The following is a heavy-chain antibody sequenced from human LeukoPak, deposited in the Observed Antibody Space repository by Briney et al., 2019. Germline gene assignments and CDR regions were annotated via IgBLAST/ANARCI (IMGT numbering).Heavy chain of an antibody. CDR2: ISDSGGST. D-gene: IGHD1-26*01. Sequence: GDSLRLSCAAPGFTFSSYAMSWVRQAPGKGLEWVQAISDSGGSTYYADSVKGRFTISRDNSKNTLYLQMNSLRAEDTAVYYCAKEYSGSLDYWGQGTLVTVSS. CDR1: GFTFSSYA. J-gene: IGHJ4*02. CDR3: AKEYSGSLDY. V-gene: IGHV3-23*01.